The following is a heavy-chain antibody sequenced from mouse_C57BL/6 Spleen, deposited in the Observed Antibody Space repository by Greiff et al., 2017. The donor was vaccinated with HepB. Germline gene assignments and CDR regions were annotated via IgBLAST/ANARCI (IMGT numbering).Heavy chain of an antibody. D-gene: IGHD1-1*01. V-gene: IGHV7-3*01. CDR3: ARSPYYYGSSPYYFDY. J-gene: IGHJ2*01. CDR1: GFTFTDYY. Sequence: EVQLVESGGGLVQPGGSLSLSCAASGFTFTDYYMSWVRQPPGKALEWLGFIRNKANGYTTEYSASVKGRFTISRDNSQSFLYLQMNALRAEDSATYYCARSPYYYGSSPYYFDYWGQGTTLTVSS. CDR2: IRNKANGYTT.